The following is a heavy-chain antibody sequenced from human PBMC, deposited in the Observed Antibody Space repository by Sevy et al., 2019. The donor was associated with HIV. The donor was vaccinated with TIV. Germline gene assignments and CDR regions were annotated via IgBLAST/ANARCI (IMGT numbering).Heavy chain of an antibody. CDR2: MSHDGSNN. V-gene: IGHV3-30-3*01. J-gene: IGHJ4*02. CDR1: GFTFSRFA. D-gene: IGHD2-15*01. Sequence: GGSLRLSCAGSGFTFSRFAIYWVRQAPGKGLEWVAVMSHDGSNNYYADSVKGRFIMFRDNSKNTLSLQMNSLKSEDTAVYYCARELDCSGGICYGVDFWGQGTLVTVSS. CDR3: ARELDCSGGICYGVDF.